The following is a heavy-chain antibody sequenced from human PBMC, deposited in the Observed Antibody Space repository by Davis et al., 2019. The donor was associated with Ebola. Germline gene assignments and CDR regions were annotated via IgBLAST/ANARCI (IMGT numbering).Heavy chain of an antibody. J-gene: IGHJ4*02. CDR2: IYTAGNT. Sequence: GESLKISCAASEFSVICNYMSWVRQAPGKGLEWVSTIYTAGNTYYGDSVKGRFTISRDNARDSLYLQMDSLRVEDTAVYYCAARGIVVYWGQGTLVTVSS. CDR1: EFSVICNY. D-gene: IGHD1-26*01. V-gene: IGHV3-53*01. CDR3: AARGIVVY.